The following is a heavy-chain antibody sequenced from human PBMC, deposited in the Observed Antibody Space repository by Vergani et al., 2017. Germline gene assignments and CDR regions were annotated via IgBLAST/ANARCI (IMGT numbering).Heavy chain of an antibody. CDR1: GFTFNRYG. D-gene: IGHD2-15*01. Sequence: QVQLVQSGGGVVQPGGSLRLSCVASGFTFNRYGMQWVRQAPGKGLEWVAYVLFDGSNEYYADSVKGRFIVSRDNSNDALYLQRNSLRTDDTAVYYCAXDLAYCHEGSCALWGQGSVVTVSS. CDR3: AXDLAYCHEGSCAL. J-gene: IGHJ4*02. V-gene: IGHV3-30*02. CDR2: VLFDGSNE.